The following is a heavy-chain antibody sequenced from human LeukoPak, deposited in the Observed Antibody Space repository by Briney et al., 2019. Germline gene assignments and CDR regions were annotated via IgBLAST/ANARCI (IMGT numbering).Heavy chain of an antibody. D-gene: IGHD5-24*01. CDR3: SRWLQLDAFDI. J-gene: IGHJ3*02. V-gene: IGHV4-61*02. CDR1: GGSLSNGRYF. Sequence: SETLSLTCTVSGGSLSNGRYFWSWIRQPAGKGLEWIGRIYSSGNSDYNPSLKSRVTILLDTSKNQFSLKLSSVTAADTAVYYCSRWLQLDAFDIWGQGTMVTVSS. CDR2: IYSSGNS.